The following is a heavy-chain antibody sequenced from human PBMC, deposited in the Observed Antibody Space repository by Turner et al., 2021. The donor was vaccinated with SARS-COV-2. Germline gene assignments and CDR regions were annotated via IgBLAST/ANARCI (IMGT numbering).Heavy chain of an antibody. CDR1: GVSFSGYY. V-gene: IGHV4-34*01. D-gene: IGHD2-15*01. CDR2: VHPDGTT. J-gene: IGHJ1*01. Sequence: QVQLQRWGAGALKTSEPLSLICAVNGVSFSGYYWTWRRQPHGKGLEWIGEVHPDGTTYYNPSLNSRVSMSVDTSKNQFSLKLNAVTAADTAVYFCARGDDPRKSGVVWGQVTLFTVSS. CDR3: ARGDDPRKSGVV.